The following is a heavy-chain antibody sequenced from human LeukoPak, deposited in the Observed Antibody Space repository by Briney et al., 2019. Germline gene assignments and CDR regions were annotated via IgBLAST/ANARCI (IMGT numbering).Heavy chain of an antibody. D-gene: IGHD1-26*01. CDR2: INSDGSST. V-gene: IGHV3-74*01. J-gene: IGHJ3*02. Sequence: GGSLRLSCAASGFTFSSYWMHWVRQAPGKGLVWVSRINSDGSSTSYADSVKGRFTISRDNAKNTLYLQMNSLRAEDTAVYYYARVGRYSSAFDIWGQGTMVTVSS. CDR3: ARVGRYSSAFDI. CDR1: GFTFSSYW.